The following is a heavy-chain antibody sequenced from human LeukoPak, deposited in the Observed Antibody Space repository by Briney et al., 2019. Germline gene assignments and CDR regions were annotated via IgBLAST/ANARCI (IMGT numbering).Heavy chain of an antibody. V-gene: IGHV3-74*01. J-gene: IGHJ4*02. CDR2: INSDGSGT. CDR1: GLTFSAYW. CDR3: ARAYVEWELLDY. Sequence: GGSLRLSCAASGLTFSAYWMHWVRQAPGKGLVWVSRINSDGSGTTYADSVKGRFTISRDNAKNTLYLQMNSLRPEDTAVYYRARAYVEWELLDYWGQGTPVTVAS. D-gene: IGHD3-3*01.